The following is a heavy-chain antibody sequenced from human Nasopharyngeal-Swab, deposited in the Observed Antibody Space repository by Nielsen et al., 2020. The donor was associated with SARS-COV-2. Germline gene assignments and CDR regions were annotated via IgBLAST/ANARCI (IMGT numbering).Heavy chain of an antibody. J-gene: IGHJ5*02. CDR3: TRPWAAASGHTALFLGFDP. D-gene: IGHD2-2*01. V-gene: IGHV3-73*01. Sequence: GESLKISCAASGFTFSGSAMHWVRQASGKGLEWVARIRSKANNYATAYAASVKGRFTISRDDSKNTAYLQMNSLKTEDTAVYYCTRPWAAASGHTALFLGFDPWGQGTLVTVSS. CDR1: GFTFSGSA. CDR2: IRSKANNYAT.